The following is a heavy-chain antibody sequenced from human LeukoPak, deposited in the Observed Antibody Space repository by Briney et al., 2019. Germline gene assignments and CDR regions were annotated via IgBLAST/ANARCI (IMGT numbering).Heavy chain of an antibody. CDR3: ATYTAIVLFDY. D-gene: IGHD5-18*01. CDR1: GGTFSSYA. V-gene: IGHV1-69*13. CDR2: IIPIFGTA. J-gene: IGHJ4*02. Sequence: ASVKVSCKASGGTFSSYAISWVRQAPGQGLEWMGGIIPIFGTANYAQKFQGRVTITADESTSTAYMELSSLRSDDTAVYYCATYTAIVLFDYWGQGTLVTVSS.